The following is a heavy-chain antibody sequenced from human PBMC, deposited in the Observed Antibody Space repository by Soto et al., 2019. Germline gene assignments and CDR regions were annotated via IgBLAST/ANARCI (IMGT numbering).Heavy chain of an antibody. J-gene: IGHJ4*02. CDR3: ARINSGYAFFDS. CDR2: IVWDDDK. V-gene: IGHV2-70*11. CDR1: GFSLSTSEMC. D-gene: IGHD5-12*01. Sequence: VSGPTLVNPTQTITLTCYFFGFSLSTSEMCVSWIRQPPGKALEWLACIVWDDDKYYSTSLKTRLTISKDTSKNQVVLTMTNMDPVVTATYYCARINSGYAFFDSWGQGTLVAVSS.